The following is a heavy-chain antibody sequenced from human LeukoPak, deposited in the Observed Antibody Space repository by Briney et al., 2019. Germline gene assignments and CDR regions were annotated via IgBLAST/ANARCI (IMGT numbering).Heavy chain of an antibody. Sequence: GGSLRLSCAASGFTFSSYGMHWVRQAPGKGLEWVAFIRYDGSNKYYADSVKGRFTISRDNSKNTLYLQMGSLRAEDTAVYYCARCPVMTRLTDILTGSFDYWGQGTLVTVSS. D-gene: IGHD3-9*01. J-gene: IGHJ4*02. CDR3: ARCPVMTRLTDILTGSFDY. V-gene: IGHV3-30*02. CDR2: IRYDGSNK. CDR1: GFTFSSYG.